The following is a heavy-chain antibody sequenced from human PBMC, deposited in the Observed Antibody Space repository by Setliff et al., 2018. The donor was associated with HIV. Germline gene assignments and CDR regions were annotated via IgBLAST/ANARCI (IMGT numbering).Heavy chain of an antibody. CDR1: GFTFSDYY. D-gene: IGHD6-19*01. CDR3: VKGGALAGQFYYYMDV. V-gene: IGHV3-9*01. CDR2: ITWQGGVL. J-gene: IGHJ6*03. Sequence: PGGSLRLSCAASGFTFSDYYMSWIRQAPGKGLEWVSGITWQGGVLGYADSVKGRFTISRDNVGNSLYLQMNSLTTEDTASYFCVKGGALAGQFYYYMDVWGRGTTVTVSS.